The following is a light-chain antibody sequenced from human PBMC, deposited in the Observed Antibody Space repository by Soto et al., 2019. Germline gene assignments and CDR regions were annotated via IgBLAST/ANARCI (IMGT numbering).Light chain of an antibody. CDR1: QTIRGNY. Sequence: ESVLTQSPGTLSLSPGERAIISCRASQTIRGNYLAWYQQKPGQAPRLLIFGASSRATGIPDRFSGSGSGTDFTLTISRLEPEDFAVYYCQQHGISHITFGQGTRLEI. V-gene: IGKV3-20*01. CDR3: QQHGISHIT. J-gene: IGKJ5*01. CDR2: GAS.